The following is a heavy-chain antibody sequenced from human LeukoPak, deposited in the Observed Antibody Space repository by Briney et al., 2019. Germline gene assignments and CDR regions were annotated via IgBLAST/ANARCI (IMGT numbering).Heavy chain of an antibody. D-gene: IGHD1-26*01. J-gene: IGHJ3*02. CDR3: ARMLDRYRGSDAFDI. CDR1: GGSISSGSYY. Sequence: PSQTLSLTCTVSGGSISSGSYYWNWIRQPAGKGLEWMGRIYSSGSTDYNPSLKSRVTMSVDTSKNQFSLKLSSVTAADTAVYYCARMLDRYRGSDAFDIWGQGTMVTVSS. V-gene: IGHV4-61*02. CDR2: IYSSGST.